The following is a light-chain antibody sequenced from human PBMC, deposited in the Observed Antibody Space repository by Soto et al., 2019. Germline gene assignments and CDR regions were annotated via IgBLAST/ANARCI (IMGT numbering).Light chain of an antibody. Sequence: DIVMTQSPLSLPVTPGEPASISCRSSQSLLHSNGYNYLDWYLQKPGQSPQLLIYLGSNRASGVPDRFSGSGSGTELTLKISRVQAEDVEVYYCMQALQTPLFTFGPGTKVDI. CDR2: LGS. V-gene: IGKV2-28*01. CDR3: MQALQTPLFT. CDR1: QSLLHSNGYNY. J-gene: IGKJ3*01.